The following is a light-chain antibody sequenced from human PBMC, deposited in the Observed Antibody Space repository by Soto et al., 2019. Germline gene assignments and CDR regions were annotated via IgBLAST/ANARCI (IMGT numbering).Light chain of an antibody. CDR2: GAS. CDR1: QSVSSN. Sequence: EVVMTQSPATLSVSPGERATLSCRASQSVSSNLAWYQQKPGQAPRLLISGASTRATGIPARFSGSGSGTEFTLTISSLQSEDFAVYYCQQYNKWPLITFGQGTRLEI. CDR3: QQYNKWPLIT. V-gene: IGKV3-15*01. J-gene: IGKJ5*01.